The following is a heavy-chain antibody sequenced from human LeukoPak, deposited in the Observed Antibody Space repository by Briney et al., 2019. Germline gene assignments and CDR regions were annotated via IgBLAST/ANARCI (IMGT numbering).Heavy chain of an antibody. V-gene: IGHV1-3*01. CDR2: INAGNGNT. J-gene: IGHJ6*02. CDR1: GYTFTSYS. Sequence: AAVKVSCKASGYTFTSYSMHWVRQAPGQRLEWMGWINAGNGNTKFSQKFQGRVTITRDTSASTAYMELSSLRSEDTAVYYCARFLGGSYGMDVWGQGTTVTVSS. D-gene: IGHD1-26*01. CDR3: ARFLGGSYGMDV.